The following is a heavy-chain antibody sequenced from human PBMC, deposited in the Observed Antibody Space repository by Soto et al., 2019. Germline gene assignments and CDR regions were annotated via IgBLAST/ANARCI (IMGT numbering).Heavy chain of an antibody. CDR2: IIPIFGTA. V-gene: IGHV1-69*06. Sequence: ASVKVSCKASGGTFSSYAISWVRQAPGQGLEWMGGIIPIFGTANYAQKFQGRVTITADKSTSTAYMELSSLRSEDTAVYYCARNMLPGVMAYYGMDVWGQGTTVTVSS. D-gene: IGHD3-10*01. J-gene: IGHJ6*02. CDR1: GGTFSSYA. CDR3: ARNMLPGVMAYYGMDV.